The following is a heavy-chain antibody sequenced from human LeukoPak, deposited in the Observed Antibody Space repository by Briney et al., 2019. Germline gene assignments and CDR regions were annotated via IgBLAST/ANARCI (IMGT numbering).Heavy chain of an antibody. CDR2: IYYSGST. D-gene: IGHD5-24*01. CDR1: GGSISTTSYY. V-gene: IGHV4-61*05. J-gene: IGHJ4*02. CDR3: ASLRDEEYFDY. Sequence: SETLSLTCTVSGGSISTTSYYWGWIRQPPGKGLEWIGYIYYSGSTNYNPSLKSRVTISVDTSKNQFSLKLSSVTAADTAVYYCASLRDEEYFDYWGQGTLVTVSS.